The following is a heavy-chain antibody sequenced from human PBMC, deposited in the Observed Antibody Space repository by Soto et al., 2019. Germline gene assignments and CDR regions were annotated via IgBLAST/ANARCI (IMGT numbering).Heavy chain of an antibody. CDR1: GYTFTNYA. CDR3: ARGLNGYLHYFDY. J-gene: IGHJ4*02. CDR2: INAGNGNT. D-gene: IGHD5-18*01. Sequence: QVQLVQSGAEVKKPGASVKVSCKASGYTFTNYAMHWVRQVPGQRPEWMGWINAGNGNTKYSQKFQGRVTITRDTSASTAYMELSSLRSEDTAVYYCARGLNGYLHYFDYWGQGTRVTVSS. V-gene: IGHV1-3*01.